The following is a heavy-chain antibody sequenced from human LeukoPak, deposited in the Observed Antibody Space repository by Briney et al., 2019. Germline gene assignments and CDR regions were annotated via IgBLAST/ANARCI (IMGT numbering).Heavy chain of an antibody. D-gene: IGHD5-18*01. Sequence: SETLSLTCTVSGGSISSGSYYWSWIRQPAGKGLEWIGRIYTSGSTNYNPSLKSRVTISVDTSKNQFSLKLSSVTAADTAVYYCARDRPLWLGGGLDYWGQGTLVTVSS. J-gene: IGHJ4*02. CDR3: ARDRPLWLGGGLDY. CDR1: GGSISSGSYY. V-gene: IGHV4-61*02. CDR2: IYTSGST.